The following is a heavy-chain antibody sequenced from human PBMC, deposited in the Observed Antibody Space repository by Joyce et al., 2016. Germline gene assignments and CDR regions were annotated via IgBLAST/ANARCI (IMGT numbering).Heavy chain of an antibody. CDR1: VAPSSGYY. D-gene: IGHD3-9*01. CDR2: INHSGST. Sequence: QVQLQQWGAGLLKPSETLFLTCGVNVAPSSGYYWSWIRQPPGKGLEWIAEINHSGSTNYNASLKTRVTISVDPSKNQFSLRLTSLTAADTAVYYWARAYYDILTGEYFDLWGRGTLVTVSS. J-gene: IGHJ2*01. CDR3: ARAYYDILTGEYFDL. V-gene: IGHV4-34*01.